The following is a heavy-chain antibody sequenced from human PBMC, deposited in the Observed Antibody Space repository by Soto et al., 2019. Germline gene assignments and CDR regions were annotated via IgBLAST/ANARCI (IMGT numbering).Heavy chain of an antibody. CDR3: ARNGTYGSSLSQYSGMDV. D-gene: IGHD3-10*01. CDR1: GGTFDNFI. Sequence: QVQLVQSGAEVKEPGSSVRVSCKASGGTFDNFIMNWVRQTPGRGLEWMGGIVPMLGTPTYAEKFKGRVTISATGSTSTMYMEVTSMRSEDTAISYCARNGTYGSSLSQYSGMDVWGQGTTVTVSS. V-gene: IGHV1-69*01. J-gene: IGHJ6*02. CDR2: IVPMLGTP.